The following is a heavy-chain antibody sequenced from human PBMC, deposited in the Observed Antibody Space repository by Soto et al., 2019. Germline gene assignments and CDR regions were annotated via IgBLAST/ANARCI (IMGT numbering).Heavy chain of an antibody. V-gene: IGHV4-59*01. CDR3: ARGVREAYDPDFDY. CDR2: IYYSGST. CDR1: GGSISSYY. J-gene: IGHJ4*02. D-gene: IGHD3-22*01. Sequence: SETLSLTCTVSGGSISSYYWSWIRQPPGKGLEWIGYIYYSGSTNYNPSLKSRVTISVDTSKNQFSLKLSSVTAADTAVYYCARGVREAYDPDFDYWGQGTLVTVSS.